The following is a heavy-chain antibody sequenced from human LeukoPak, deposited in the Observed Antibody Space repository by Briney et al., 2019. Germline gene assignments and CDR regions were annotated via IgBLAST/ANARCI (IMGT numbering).Heavy chain of an antibody. Sequence: GASVKVSCKASGYTFTGYYMHWVRQAPGQGLEWMGWINPNSGGTNYAQKFQGRVTMTRDTSISTAYMELSRLRSDDTAVYYCARMRGYSYGYRYFDLWGRGTLVTVSS. J-gene: IGHJ2*01. CDR1: GYTFTGYY. CDR2: INPNSGGT. D-gene: IGHD5-18*01. CDR3: ARMRGYSYGYRYFDL. V-gene: IGHV1-2*02.